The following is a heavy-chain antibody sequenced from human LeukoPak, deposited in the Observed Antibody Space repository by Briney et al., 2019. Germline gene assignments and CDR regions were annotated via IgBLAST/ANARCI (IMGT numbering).Heavy chain of an antibody. V-gene: IGHV4-4*09. CDR3: ARGELLLDWFDP. D-gene: IGHD1-26*01. CDR2: IYSSGNT. CDR1: GGSINTYY. J-gene: IGHJ5*02. Sequence: SETLSLTCTVSGGSINTYYWIWIRQPPGKGLEWIGYIYSSGNTHYNPSLMSRVSMSVDTSESQFSLKLSSVTAADTAVYYCARGELLLDWFDPWGQGTLVTVSS.